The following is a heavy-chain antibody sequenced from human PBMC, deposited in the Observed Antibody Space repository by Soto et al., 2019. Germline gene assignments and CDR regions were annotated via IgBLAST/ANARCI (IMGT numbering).Heavy chain of an antibody. CDR1: GYGFTTYN. V-gene: IGHV1-8*01. J-gene: IGHJ5*02. CDR3: ARGHNWFDP. Sequence: QVQLVQSGAEVEKPGASVKVSCKASGYGFTTYNINWVRQAPGQGLEWMGWTNPDSGHTGYAQKFQGRITMTRDTSISTAYMELRSLRSEDTAIYYCARGHNWFDPWGQGTLVTVSS. CDR2: TNPDSGHT.